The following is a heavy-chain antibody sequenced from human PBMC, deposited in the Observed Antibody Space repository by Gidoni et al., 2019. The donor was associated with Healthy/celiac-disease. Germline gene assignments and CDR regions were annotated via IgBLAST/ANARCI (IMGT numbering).Heavy chain of an antibody. Sequence: EVQLVESGGGLVKPGGSLRLSCAASGFTFCNAWMNWVRQAPGKGLEWVGRIKSKTDGGTTDYAAPVKGRFTISRDDSKNTLYLQMNSLKTEDTAVYYCTTGLRYYDYYYGMDVWGQGTTVTVSS. D-gene: IGHD3-3*01. CDR3: TTGLRYYDYYYGMDV. CDR2: IKSKTDGGTT. CDR1: GFTFCNAW. V-gene: IGHV3-15*07. J-gene: IGHJ6*02.